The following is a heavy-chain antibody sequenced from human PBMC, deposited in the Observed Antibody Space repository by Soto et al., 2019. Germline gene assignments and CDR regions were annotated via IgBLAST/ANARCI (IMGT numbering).Heavy chain of an antibody. J-gene: IGHJ4*02. CDR2: IDPSDSQT. Sequence: RGESLKISWNGSGYSFAVYCITLVLQKPGKGLEWMGRIDPSDSQTYYSPSFRGHVTISATKSITTVFLQWSSLRASDTAMYYCARQIYDSDTGPNFKYYFDSWGQRTPVTGSS. CDR3: ARQIYDSDTGPNFKYYFDS. CDR1: GYSFAVYC. D-gene: IGHD3-22*01. V-gene: IGHV5-10-1*01.